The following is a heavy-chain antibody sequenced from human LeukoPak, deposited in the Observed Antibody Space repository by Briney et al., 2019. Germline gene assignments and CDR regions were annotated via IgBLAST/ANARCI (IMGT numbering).Heavy chain of an antibody. CDR2: ISGGGDGT. CDR3: VRVNYGGNSGYHFDY. Sequence: GGSLRLSCAASGFDLWRYAMSWVRQVPGKGLEWVADISGGGDGTHYADAVQGRFTISRDNSKNSVLLQMGSPRAHDKAVYYCVRVNYGGNSGYHFDYWGQGTLVTVSS. D-gene: IGHD4-23*01. J-gene: IGHJ4*02. CDR1: GFDLWRYA. V-gene: IGHV3-23*01.